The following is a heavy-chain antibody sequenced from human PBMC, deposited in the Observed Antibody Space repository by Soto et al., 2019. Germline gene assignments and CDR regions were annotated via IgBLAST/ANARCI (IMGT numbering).Heavy chain of an antibody. D-gene: IGHD5-12*01. CDR2: IYYSGST. CDR1: GASVGRDDYY. CDR3: ARTWIGSPFDF. V-gene: IGHV4-31*03. J-gene: IGHJ4*02. Sequence: ASETLSLTCTVSGASVGRDDYYWSWIRQQPGKGLEWIGYIYYSGSTNYNPSLKSRLTISVDTSKNQFSLQLRSVTAADTAVYYCARTWIGSPFDFWGQGSLVTVSS.